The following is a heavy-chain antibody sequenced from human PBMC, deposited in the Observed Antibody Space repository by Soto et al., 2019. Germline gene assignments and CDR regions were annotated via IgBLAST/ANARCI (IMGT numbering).Heavy chain of an antibody. D-gene: IGHD3-10*01. V-gene: IGHV3-7*01. CDR2: IKQDGSEK. Sequence: GGSLRLSCAASGFTFSSYWMSWVRQAPGKGLEWVANIKQDGSEKYYVDSVKGRFTISRDNAKNSLYLQMNSLRAEDTAVYYCARDPGFGGSLDWFDPWGQGTLVTVSS. CDR1: GFTFSSYW. J-gene: IGHJ5*02. CDR3: ARDPGFGGSLDWFDP.